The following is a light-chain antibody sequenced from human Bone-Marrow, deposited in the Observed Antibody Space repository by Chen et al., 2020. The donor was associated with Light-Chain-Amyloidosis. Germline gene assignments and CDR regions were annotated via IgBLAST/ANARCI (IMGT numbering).Light chain of an antibody. CDR2: DTS. CDR3: LLSYSDARPEV. Sequence: QAVVTQEPSLTVSPGGTVTLTCGSSTGAVTSGHYPNWFQQKTGQAPRTLIYDTSNKYSWTPARFSGSLLGVKAALTLSGAQPEDESEYYCLLSYSDARPEVFGGGTKLTVL. J-gene: IGLJ2*01. V-gene: IGLV7-46*01. CDR1: TGAVTSGHY.